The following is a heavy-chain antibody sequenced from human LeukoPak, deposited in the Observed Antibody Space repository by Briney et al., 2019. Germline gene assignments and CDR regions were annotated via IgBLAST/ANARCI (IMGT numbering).Heavy chain of an antibody. D-gene: IGHD3-3*01. CDR3: ARGRSSYDFWNNYGMDV. CDR1: GFTFSSYS. J-gene: IGHJ6*02. V-gene: IGHV3-48*02. CDR2: ISCSSSTI. Sequence: PGGSLRLSCAASGFTFSSYSMNWVRQAPGKGLEWVSYISCSSSTIYYADSVKGRFTISRDNAKNSLYPQMNSLRDEDTAVYYCARGRSSYDFWNNYGMDVWGQGTTVTVSS.